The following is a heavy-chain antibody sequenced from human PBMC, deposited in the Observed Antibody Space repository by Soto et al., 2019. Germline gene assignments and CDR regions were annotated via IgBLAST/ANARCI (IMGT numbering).Heavy chain of an antibody. V-gene: IGHV3-33*01. J-gene: IGHJ4*02. D-gene: IGHD2-21*02. Sequence: XGSLRLTCAASGFTFSSYCMHWVRQAPGKGLEWVAVIWYDGSNKYYADSVKGRFTISRDNSKNTLYLQMKSLRAEDTAVYYCARDFNGGNSWYFDDWGQGTLVTVSS. CDR2: IWYDGSNK. CDR3: ARDFNGGNSWYFDD. CDR1: GFTFSSYC.